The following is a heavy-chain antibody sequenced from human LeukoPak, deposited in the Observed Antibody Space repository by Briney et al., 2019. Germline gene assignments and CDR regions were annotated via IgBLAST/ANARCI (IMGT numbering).Heavy chain of an antibody. J-gene: IGHJ4*02. Sequence: PGGSLRLSCAASGFTFSSYGMHWVRQAPGKGLDWVAVIWYDGSNKYYADSVKGRFTISRDNSKNTLYLQMNSLRAEDTAVYYCARDAGRYFDWLGYWGQGTLVTVSS. V-gene: IGHV3-33*01. CDR3: ARDAGRYFDWLGY. CDR1: GFTFSSYG. D-gene: IGHD3-9*01. CDR2: IWYDGSNK.